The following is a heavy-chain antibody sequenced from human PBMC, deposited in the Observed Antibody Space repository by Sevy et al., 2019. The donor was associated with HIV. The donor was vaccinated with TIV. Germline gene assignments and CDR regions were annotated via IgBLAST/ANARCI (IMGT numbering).Heavy chain of an antibody. CDR2: SNTDGSDT. CDR3: TRDRLLSGMDV. D-gene: IGHD2-15*01. V-gene: IGHV3-74*01. J-gene: IGHJ6*02. CDR1: GFTLRNYW. Sequence: GGSLRLACAASGFTLRNYWMHWVRRAPGEGLVWVSRSNTDGSDTSYADSVRGRFTISRDNAKNTLYLQMNSLRAEDTAVYYCTRDRLLSGMDVWGQGTTVTVSS.